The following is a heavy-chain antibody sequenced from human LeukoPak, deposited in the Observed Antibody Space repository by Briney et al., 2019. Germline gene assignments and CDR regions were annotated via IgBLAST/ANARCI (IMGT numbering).Heavy chain of an antibody. CDR1: GGSISSGGYY. J-gene: IGHJ6*02. CDR2: IYYSGST. CDR3: ARDRWYGMDV. D-gene: IGHD5-24*01. V-gene: IGHV4-31*03. Sequence: RTSQTLSLTCTVSGGSISSGGYYWIWIRQHPGKGLEWIGYIYYSGSTYYNPSLKSRVTISVDTSKNQLSLMLSSVTAADSSVYYCARDRWYGMDVWGQGTTVTVSS.